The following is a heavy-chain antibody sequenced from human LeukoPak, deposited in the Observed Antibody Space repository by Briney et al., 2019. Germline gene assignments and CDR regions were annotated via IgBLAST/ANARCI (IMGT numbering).Heavy chain of an antibody. V-gene: IGHV3-53*01. CDR2: IYSGGGT. CDR3: ARDSPRGAFDI. Sequence: GGSLRLSCAASGFTVSSNYMSWVRQAPGKGLEWVSVIYSGGGTYYADSVKGRFTISRDNSKNTLYLQMNSLRAEDTAVYYCARDSPRGAFDIWGQGTMVTVSS. J-gene: IGHJ3*02. CDR1: GFTVSSNY.